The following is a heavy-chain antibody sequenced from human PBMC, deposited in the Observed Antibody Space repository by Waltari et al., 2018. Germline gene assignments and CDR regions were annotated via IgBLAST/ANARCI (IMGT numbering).Heavy chain of an antibody. CDR3: AKSLSDPTVGGLDV. D-gene: IGHD1-26*01. Sequence: EVQLVESGGGLVQPGGSLRLSCEASGFTFCCSAMTWVRQVPGKGLEWLSAMSGVGGTIYYADSVQGRFIISRDPSKNTLFLQLNSLRVEDTAVYFCAKSLSDPTVGGLDVWGQGTPVTVSS. CDR1: GFTFCCSA. CDR2: MSGVGGTI. V-gene: IGHV3-23*04. J-gene: IGHJ6*02.